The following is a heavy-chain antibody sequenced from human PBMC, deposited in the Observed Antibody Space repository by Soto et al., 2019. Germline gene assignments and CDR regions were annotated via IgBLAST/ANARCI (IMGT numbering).Heavy chain of an antibody. CDR3: ARDRDSRWGYYYGLDY. Sequence: GGSLRLSCAASGFTFSSYGMHWVRQAPGKGLEWVAAIWNDGSNKYYADSVKGRFTISRDNSKNTLYLQMNSLRAEDTAVYYCARDRDSRWGYYYGLDYWGQGTLVTVSS. CDR1: GFTFSSYG. V-gene: IGHV3-33*01. D-gene: IGHD3-22*01. J-gene: IGHJ4*02. CDR2: IWNDGSNK.